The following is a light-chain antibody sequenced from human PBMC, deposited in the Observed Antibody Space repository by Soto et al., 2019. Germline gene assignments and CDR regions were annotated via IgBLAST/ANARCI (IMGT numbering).Light chain of an antibody. V-gene: IGKV3-15*01. Sequence: EIVMTQSPATLSVSPGERATLSCRASQSVSSNLAWYQQKPGQAPRLLIYGASTRATGIPARFSGSGSGTEFTLTISRLQSEDFAVYYCQQYNNWPRTFGQATKVDI. CDR2: GAS. CDR1: QSVSSN. CDR3: QQYNNWPRT. J-gene: IGKJ1*01.